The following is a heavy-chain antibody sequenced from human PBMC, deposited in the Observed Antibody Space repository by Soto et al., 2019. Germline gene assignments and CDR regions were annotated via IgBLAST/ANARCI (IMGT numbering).Heavy chain of an antibody. D-gene: IGHD3-10*01. CDR1: GDTFSFYS. Sequence: QVQLVQSGAEVKRPGSSVKVSCKASGDTFSFYSINWVRQAPVLVLEWMGRVNPILSMSNYAQRFQGRVTMTADKSTSTAYMELSGLRSEDTAMYYCATSYGSGYRAFDYWGQGALVTVSS. V-gene: IGHV1-69*04. J-gene: IGHJ4*02. CDR3: ATSYGSGYRAFDY. CDR2: VNPILSMS.